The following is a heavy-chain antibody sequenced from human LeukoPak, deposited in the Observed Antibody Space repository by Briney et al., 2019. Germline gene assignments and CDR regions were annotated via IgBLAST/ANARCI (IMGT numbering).Heavy chain of an antibody. Sequence: SETLSLTCTVSGGSISSSSYYWGWIRQPPGKGLEWIGSIYYSGSTYYNPSLKSRVTISVDTSKNQFSLKLSSVTAADTAVYYCARTMIVVVTLFDYWGQGTLVTVSS. V-gene: IGHV4-39*01. CDR3: ARTMIVVVTLFDY. J-gene: IGHJ4*02. D-gene: IGHD3-22*01. CDR1: GGSISSSSYY. CDR2: IYYSGST.